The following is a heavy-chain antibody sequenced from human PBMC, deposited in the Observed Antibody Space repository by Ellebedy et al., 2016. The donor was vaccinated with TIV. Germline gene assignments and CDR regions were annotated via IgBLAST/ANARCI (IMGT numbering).Heavy chain of an antibody. J-gene: IGHJ2*01. Sequence: GESLKISCAGSGFTLSDHYIDWVRQAPGKGLEWVGRSSNKADSYTTEYAASVKGRFTISRDDSKNSLYLQMNSLKTEDTAVYYCARERNYYFDLWGRGTLVTVSS. D-gene: IGHD1-7*01. CDR3: ARERNYYFDL. CDR1: GFTLSDHY. V-gene: IGHV3-72*01. CDR2: SSNKADSYTT.